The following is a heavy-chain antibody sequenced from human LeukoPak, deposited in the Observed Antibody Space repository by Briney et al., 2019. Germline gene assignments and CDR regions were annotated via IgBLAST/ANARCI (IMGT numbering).Heavy chain of an antibody. CDR3: ATQAPKGYGSGQNPFDY. D-gene: IGHD3-10*01. CDR2: INHSGRT. V-gene: IGHV4-34*01. Sequence: SETLSLTCAVYGGSFSGNYWTWIRQPPGKGLEWIGEINHSGRTNYNPSLKSRVTISVDTSKNQFSLKLSSVTAADTAVYYCATQAPKGYGSGQNPFDYWGQGTLVTVSS. J-gene: IGHJ4*02. CDR1: GGSFSGNY.